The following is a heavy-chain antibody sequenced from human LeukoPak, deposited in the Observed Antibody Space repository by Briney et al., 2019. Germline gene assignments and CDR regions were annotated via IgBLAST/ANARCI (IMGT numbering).Heavy chain of an antibody. D-gene: IGHD1-7*01. CDR2: IYYSGST. CDR1: GGSISSYY. CDR3: AREMWNYDAFDI. Sequence: SETLSLTCTVSGGSISSYYWSWIRQPPGKGLEWIGYIYYSGSTNYNPSLKSRVTVSVDTSKNQFSLKLSSVTAADTAVYYCAREMWNYDAFDIWGQGTMVTVPS. J-gene: IGHJ3*02. V-gene: IGHV4-59*01.